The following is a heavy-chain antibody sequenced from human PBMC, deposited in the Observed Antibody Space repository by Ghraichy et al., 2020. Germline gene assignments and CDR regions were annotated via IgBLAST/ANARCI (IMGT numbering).Heavy chain of an antibody. CDR2: IKQDGSEK. Sequence: GGSLRLSCAASGFTFSSYWMSWVRQAPGKGLEWVANIKQDGSEKYYVDSVKGRFTISRDNAKNSLYLQMNSLRAEDTAVYYCARDEVAAPLYYYYGMDVWGQGTTVTVSS. D-gene: IGHD2-15*01. J-gene: IGHJ6*02. CDR1: GFTFSSYW. CDR3: ARDEVAAPLYYYYGMDV. V-gene: IGHV3-7*03.